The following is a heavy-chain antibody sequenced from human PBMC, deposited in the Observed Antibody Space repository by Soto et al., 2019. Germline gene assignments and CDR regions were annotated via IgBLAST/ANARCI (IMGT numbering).Heavy chain of an antibody. CDR2: ITTSGGNT. J-gene: IGHJ6*03. V-gene: IGHV3-23*01. Sequence: EVQLLESGGGLVQPGGSLRLSCAASGFTFSTYAMSWVRQAPGKGLEWVSTITTSGGNTYYADSVQGRFTTSRDNSKNTLYLQMNSLRAEDTAVYYCAGRYCTNGVCYTNYYDYIDVWGKGTTVTVSS. D-gene: IGHD2-8*01. CDR1: GFTFSTYA. CDR3: AGRYCTNGVCYTNYYDYIDV.